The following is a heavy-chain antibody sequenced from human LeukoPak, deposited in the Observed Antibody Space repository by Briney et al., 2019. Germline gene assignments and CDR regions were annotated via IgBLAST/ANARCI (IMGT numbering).Heavy chain of an antibody. CDR1: GLTFDDNA. V-gene: IGHV3-43*02. Sequence: GGSLRLSCAAAGLTFDDNAFHWVGQAPGKGLEWVSLISGDGGSTYYADSVKGRFTISRDNSRNSLYLQMNSLRTGDTALYYCAKDGQLVGMYYYYYMDVWGKGTTVTVPS. CDR3: AKDGQLVGMYYYYYMDV. J-gene: IGHJ6*03. D-gene: IGHD6-6*01. CDR2: ISGDGGST.